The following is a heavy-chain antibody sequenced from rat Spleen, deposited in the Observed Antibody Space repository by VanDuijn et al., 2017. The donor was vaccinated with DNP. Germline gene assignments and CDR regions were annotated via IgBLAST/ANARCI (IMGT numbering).Heavy chain of an antibody. Sequence: EVQLVESGGGLVQPGGSLKLSCAASGFTFSDYYMAWVRQAPTKGLEWVATISYDVTRTYYRDSVKGRFTISRDNAKSTLNLQMDSLRSEDTATYYCARRGYGGRGFFDYWGQGVMVTVSS. CDR1: GFTFSDYY. D-gene: IGHD1-11*01. CDR2: ISYDVTRT. J-gene: IGHJ2*01. V-gene: IGHV5-7*01. CDR3: ARRGYGGRGFFDY.